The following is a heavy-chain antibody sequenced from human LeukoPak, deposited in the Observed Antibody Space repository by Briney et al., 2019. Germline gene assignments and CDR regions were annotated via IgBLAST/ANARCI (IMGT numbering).Heavy chain of an antibody. CDR3: ARDHTWSVFGEYCRGGSCYLNWFDP. Sequence: SVKVSCKASGGTFSSYAISWVRQAPGQGLEWMGGIIPIFGTANYAQKFQGRVTITADKSTSTAYMELSSLRSEDTAVYYCARDHTWSVFGEYCRGGSCYLNWFDPWGQGTLVTVSS. CDR1: GGTFSSYA. J-gene: IGHJ5*02. CDR2: IIPIFGTA. V-gene: IGHV1-69*06. D-gene: IGHD2-15*01.